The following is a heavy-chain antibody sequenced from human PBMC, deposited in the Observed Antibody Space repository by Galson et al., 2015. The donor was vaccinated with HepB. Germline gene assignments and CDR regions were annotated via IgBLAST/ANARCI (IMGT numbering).Heavy chain of an antibody. CDR2: ISSSSSTI. D-gene: IGHD6-19*01. Sequence: SLRLSCAASGFTFSSYSMNRVRRAPGKGLEWVSYISSSSSTIYYADSVKGRFTISRDNAKNSLYLQMNSLRAGDTAVYYCARSLAVAGAVGYWGQGTLVTVSS. CDR1: GFTFSSYS. J-gene: IGHJ4*02. V-gene: IGHV3-48*01. CDR3: ARSLAVAGAVGY.